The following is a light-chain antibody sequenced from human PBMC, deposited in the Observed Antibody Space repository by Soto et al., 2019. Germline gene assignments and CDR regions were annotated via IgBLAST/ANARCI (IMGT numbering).Light chain of an antibody. CDR2: LNNDGRH. V-gene: IGLV4-69*01. CDR1: SGHSTYA. CDR3: QTWGTGIHV. Sequence: QPVLTQSPSASASLGASVKLTCTLNSGHSTYAIAWHQQQPETGPRYLMKLNNDGRHTKGDGIPDRFSGSSSGAERYLTISSLQSEDEAVYYCQTWGTGIHVFGTGTQLTVL. J-gene: IGLJ1*01.